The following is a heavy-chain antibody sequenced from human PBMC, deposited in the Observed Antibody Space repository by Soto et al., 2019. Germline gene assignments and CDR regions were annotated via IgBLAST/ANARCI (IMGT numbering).Heavy chain of an antibody. D-gene: IGHD3-16*02. Sequence: QVQLVQSGAEVKKPGASVKVSCKASGYTFTSYYMHWVRQAPGQGLEWMGIINPSGGSTSYAQKFQGRVTMPRDTSTSTVYMELSSLRSEDTAVYYWAREGLMITFGGVIVSWGQGTLVTVSS. J-gene: IGHJ5*02. CDR2: INPSGGST. CDR3: AREGLMITFGGVIVS. CDR1: GYTFTSYY. V-gene: IGHV1-46*01.